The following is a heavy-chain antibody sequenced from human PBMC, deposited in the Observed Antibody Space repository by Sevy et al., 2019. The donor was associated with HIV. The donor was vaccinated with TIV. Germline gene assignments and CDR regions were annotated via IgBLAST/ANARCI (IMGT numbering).Heavy chain of an antibody. CDR2: IKQDGSEK. V-gene: IGHV3-7*03. J-gene: IGHJ4*02. Sequence: GGSLRLSCAASGFTFSIYWMTWVRQAPGKGLEWVANIKQDGSEKYYVDSVKGRFTISRDNAKNSLYLQMNSLRAEDTAVYYCARGGNYFDYWGQGTLVTVSS. CDR1: GFTFSIYW. CDR3: ARGGNYFDY. D-gene: IGHD6-13*01.